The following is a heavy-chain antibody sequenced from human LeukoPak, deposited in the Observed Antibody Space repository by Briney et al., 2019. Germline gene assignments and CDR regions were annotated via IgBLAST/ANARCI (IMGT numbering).Heavy chain of an antibody. CDR1: GGSISSSSYY. J-gene: IGHJ4*02. Sequence: PSETLSLTCTVSGGSISSSSYYWGWIRQPPGKGLEWIGSIYYSGSTYYDPSLKSRVTISVDTSKNQFSLKLSSVTAADTAVYYCARMRELRNYYFDYWGQGTLVTVSS. CDR3: ARMRELRNYYFDY. D-gene: IGHD1-26*01. V-gene: IGHV4-39*07. CDR2: IYYSGST.